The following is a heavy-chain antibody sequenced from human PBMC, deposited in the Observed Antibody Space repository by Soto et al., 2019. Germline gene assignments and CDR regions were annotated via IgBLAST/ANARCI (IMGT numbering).Heavy chain of an antibody. CDR2: ISSSGSTI. CDR3: ASMTVTRLYGMDV. V-gene: IGHV3-48*03. Sequence: GGSLRLSCAASGFTFSSYEMNWVRQAPGKGLGWVSYISSSGSTIYYADSVKGRFTISRDNAKNSLYLQMNSLRAEDTAVYYCASMTVTRLYGMDVWGQGTTVTVSS. CDR1: GFTFSSYE. J-gene: IGHJ6*02. D-gene: IGHD4-4*01.